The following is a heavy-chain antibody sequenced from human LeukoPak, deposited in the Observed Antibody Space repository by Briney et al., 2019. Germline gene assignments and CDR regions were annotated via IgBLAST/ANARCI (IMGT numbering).Heavy chain of an antibody. CDR2: ISGSGGST. CDR3: AKVDWGSSTFDY. CDR1: GFTFSTYA. Sequence: GGPLRLSCAASGFTFSTYAMSWVRQAPGKGLEWVSAISGSGGSTYYADSVKGRFTISRDNSKNTLYLQMNSLRAEDTAVYYCAKVDWGSSTFDYWGQGTLVTVSS. D-gene: IGHD3/OR15-3a*01. J-gene: IGHJ4*02. V-gene: IGHV3-23*01.